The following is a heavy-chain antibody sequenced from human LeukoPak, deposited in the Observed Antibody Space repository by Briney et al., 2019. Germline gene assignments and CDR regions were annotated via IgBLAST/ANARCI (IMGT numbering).Heavy chain of an antibody. CDR1: GFSFSSYN. CDR2: ITSSSTYT. Sequence: PGGSLRLSCAASGFSFSSYNMNWVRQTPGKGLEWVSSITSSSTYTFYADSVKGRFTISRDNARNSLYLQMNSLRAEDTAVYYCARDAYSGTYGDTYYYYMDVWGKGTTVTISS. CDR3: ARDAYSGTYGDTYYYYMDV. D-gene: IGHD1-26*01. V-gene: IGHV3-21*01. J-gene: IGHJ6*03.